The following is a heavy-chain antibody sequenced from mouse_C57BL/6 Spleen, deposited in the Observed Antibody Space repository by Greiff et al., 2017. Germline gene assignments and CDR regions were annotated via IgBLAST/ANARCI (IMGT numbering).Heavy chain of an antibody. CDR1: GYTFTGYW. V-gene: IGHV1-9*01. Sequence: QVQLLQSGAELMKPGASVKLSCKATGYTFTGYWIEWVKQRPGHGLEWIGEILPGSGSTNYNEQFKGKATFTADTASNTAYMQLSSLTTEDSAIYYCARDRLRRDLDAMDYWGQGTSVTVSS. CDR2: ILPGSGST. D-gene: IGHD2-4*01. CDR3: ARDRLRRDLDAMDY. J-gene: IGHJ4*01.